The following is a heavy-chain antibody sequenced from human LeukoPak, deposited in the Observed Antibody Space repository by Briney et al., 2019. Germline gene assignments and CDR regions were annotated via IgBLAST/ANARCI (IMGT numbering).Heavy chain of an antibody. V-gene: IGHV3-30*02. J-gene: IGHJ4*02. Sequence: GGSLRLSCAASGFTFSSYGMHWVRQAPGKGLEWVAFIRYDGSNKYYADSVKGRFTISRDNSKNTLYLQMNSLRAEDTAVYYCAKGVQLWLTYFDYWGQGTLVTVSS. D-gene: IGHD5-18*01. CDR1: GFTFSSYG. CDR2: IRYDGSNK. CDR3: AKGVQLWLTYFDY.